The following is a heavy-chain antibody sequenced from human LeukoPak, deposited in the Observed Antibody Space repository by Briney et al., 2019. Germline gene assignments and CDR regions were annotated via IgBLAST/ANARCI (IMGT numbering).Heavy chain of an antibody. Sequence: GGSLRLSCAASGFTLSSYEMNWVRQAPGKGLEWVSYISSSGSTIYYADSVKGRFTISRDNAKNSLYLQMNSLRAEDTAVYYCARSQGGVPAALNFDYWGQGTLVTVSS. CDR1: GFTLSSYE. CDR2: ISSSGSTI. J-gene: IGHJ4*02. CDR3: ARSQGGVPAALNFDY. V-gene: IGHV3-48*03. D-gene: IGHD2-2*01.